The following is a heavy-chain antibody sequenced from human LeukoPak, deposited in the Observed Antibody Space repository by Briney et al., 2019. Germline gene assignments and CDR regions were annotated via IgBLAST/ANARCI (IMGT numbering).Heavy chain of an antibody. V-gene: IGHV3-30-3*01. J-gene: IGHJ6*02. CDR3: ARELVVPAAISYVYYYYGMDV. CDR2: ISYDGSNK. D-gene: IGHD2-2*01. Sequence: GGSLRLSCAASGFTFSSYAMHWVRQAPGKGLEWVAVISYDGSNKYYAGSVKGRFTISRDNSKNTLYLQMNSLRAEDTAVYYCARELVVPAAISYVYYYYGMDVWGQGTTVTVSS. CDR1: GFTFSSYA.